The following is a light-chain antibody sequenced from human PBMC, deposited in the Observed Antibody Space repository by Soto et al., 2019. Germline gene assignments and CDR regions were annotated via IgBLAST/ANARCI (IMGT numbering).Light chain of an antibody. CDR1: QSVSSN. Sequence: EIVMTQSPATLSVSPGERATLSCMCSQSVSSNLAWYQQKPGQDPRLLLYGASTRATGIPASFRASGSWTEFTLTISSLQSEDFSVYYCQQYNNLPPLTLGGGTNVDIK. CDR2: GAS. CDR3: QQYNNLPPLT. V-gene: IGKV3-15*01. J-gene: IGKJ4*01.